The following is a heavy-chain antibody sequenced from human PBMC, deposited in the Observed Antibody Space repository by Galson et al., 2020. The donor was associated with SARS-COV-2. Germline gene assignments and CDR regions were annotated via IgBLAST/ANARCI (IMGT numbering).Heavy chain of an antibody. V-gene: IGHV2-70*11. CDR1: AFSLSTSGMC. J-gene: IGHJ3*02. Sequence: SGPTLVKPTQTLTLTCTFSAFSLSTSGMCVSWIRQPPGKALEWLARIDWDDDKHYSTSLKTRLTISKDTSKNQVVLTMTNMDPVDTATYYCARMASGSYILAFDIWGQGTMVTVSS. CDR2: IDWDDDK. CDR3: ARMASGSYILAFDI. D-gene: IGHD1-26*01.